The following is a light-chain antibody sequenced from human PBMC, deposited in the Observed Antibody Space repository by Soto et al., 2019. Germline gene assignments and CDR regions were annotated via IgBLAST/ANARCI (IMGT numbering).Light chain of an antibody. V-gene: IGKV1-39*01. Sequence: DIQMTQSPSSLSASVGDRVTITCRTSQSISSYLNWDQQKPGKAPKLLSYAAFSLQSGVPSRFSGRGSGTHFTLTISRLQPEDFATYYYHQPYSSPRTFGQGTNLEI. CDR3: HQPYSSPRT. CDR2: AAF. J-gene: IGKJ2*01. CDR1: QSISSY.